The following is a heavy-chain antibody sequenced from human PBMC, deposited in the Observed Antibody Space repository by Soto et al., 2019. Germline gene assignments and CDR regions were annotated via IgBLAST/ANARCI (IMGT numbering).Heavy chain of an antibody. D-gene: IGHD3-10*01. Sequence: QITLKESGPTLVKPTQTLTLTCTISGFSLSTSGVGVGWIRQPPGKALEWLALIYWDDDKRYSPSLKSRLTITKDTSKNQVVLTMTNMDPVDTATYYCARPYGSGSYYAPWFDPWGQGTLVTVSS. J-gene: IGHJ5*02. CDR2: IYWDDDK. V-gene: IGHV2-5*02. CDR3: ARPYGSGSYYAPWFDP. CDR1: GFSLSTSGVG.